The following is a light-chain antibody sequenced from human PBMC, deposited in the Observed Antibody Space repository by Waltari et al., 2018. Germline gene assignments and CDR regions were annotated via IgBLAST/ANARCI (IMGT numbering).Light chain of an antibody. CDR3: CSYAGNYVWV. CDR1: SSDIGRYDI. CDR2: DVS. V-gene: IGLV2-23*02. Sequence: QSALTQPAAVSGSPGQSVTISCTGASSDIGRYDIVSCYQQHPGNAPKLVISDVSKRPSWVSVRFSGSKSGDTASLTISGLQFEAEADYYCCSYAGNYVWVFGGGTRLTVL. J-gene: IGLJ3*02.